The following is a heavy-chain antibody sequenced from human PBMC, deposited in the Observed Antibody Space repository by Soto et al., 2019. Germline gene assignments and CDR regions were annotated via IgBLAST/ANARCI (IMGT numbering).Heavy chain of an antibody. J-gene: IGHJ4*02. Sequence: EGQVVESGGGLVQPGGSLRLSCAASGFTFSSYSMNWVRQAPGKGLEWVSYISSSSSTIFYADSVKGPFTISRANAKNSLSLQTSSLRAENPAMYYFARDIDGGGQGTLVTVSS. D-gene: IGHD2-15*01. V-gene: IGHV3-48*01. CDR1: GFTFSSYS. CDR2: ISSSSSTI. CDR3: ARDIDG.